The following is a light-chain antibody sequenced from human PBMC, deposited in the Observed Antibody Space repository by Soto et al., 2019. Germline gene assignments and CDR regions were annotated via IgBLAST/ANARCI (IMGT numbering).Light chain of an antibody. J-gene: IGKJ1*01. CDR2: KVS. CDR1: QSLLYSDGYTF. Sequence: DLVMTQSPVSLPVTPGQPASISCSSSQSLLYSDGYTFLRWSQQRPGQSPRRLIYKVSNRDSGAPDRFSGSGSGTDFTLKISGVEAEDVGLYYCMQGTHWPHTFGQGTKVDIK. CDR3: MQGTHWPHT. V-gene: IGKV2-30*01.